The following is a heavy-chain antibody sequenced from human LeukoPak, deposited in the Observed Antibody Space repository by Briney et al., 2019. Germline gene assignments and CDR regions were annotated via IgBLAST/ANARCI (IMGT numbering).Heavy chain of an antibody. Sequence: GGSLRLSCAASGFKFNSYAMSWVRQAPGKGLEWVSAISGSGGSTYDADSVKGRFTISRDNSKNTLYLQMNSLRAEDTAVYYCAKVFPDYDILTGRFDYWGQGTLVTVSS. CDR2: ISGSGGST. D-gene: IGHD3-9*01. CDR3: AKVFPDYDILTGRFDY. CDR1: GFKFNSYA. J-gene: IGHJ4*02. V-gene: IGHV3-23*01.